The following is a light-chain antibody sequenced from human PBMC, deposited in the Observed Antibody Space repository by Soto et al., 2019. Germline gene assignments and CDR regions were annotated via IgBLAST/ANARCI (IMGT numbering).Light chain of an antibody. CDR2: GAS. CDR1: QSVSRSY. CDR3: QQYVSSPPFT. V-gene: IGKV3-20*01. Sequence: EVVLTQSPGTLSLSPGEIATLSCRASQSVSRSYLAWYQQKPGKAPRLRIYGASSRATGIPDRFSGSGYGTDFTLTISSLEPEDFAVYYCQQYVSSPPFTFGQGTRLEIK. J-gene: IGKJ5*01.